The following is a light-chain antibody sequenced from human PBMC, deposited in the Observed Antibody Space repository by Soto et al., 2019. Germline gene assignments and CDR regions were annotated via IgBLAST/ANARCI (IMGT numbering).Light chain of an antibody. CDR2: LGF. CDR3: MQALQTPYT. Sequence: EIVMTQSPPSLTVTPGEPASISCRSSQRLRHSNGNYFLDWYLQKPGQSPQLLIYLGFNRASGVPDRVSGSGAGTDFTLKISRVEAEDVGVYYCMQALQTPYTFGQGTRLEIK. J-gene: IGKJ2*01. CDR1: QRLRHSNGNYF. V-gene: IGKV2-28*01.